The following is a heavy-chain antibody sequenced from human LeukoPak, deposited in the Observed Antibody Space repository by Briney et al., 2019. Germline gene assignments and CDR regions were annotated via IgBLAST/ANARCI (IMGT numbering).Heavy chain of an antibody. Sequence: GGSLRLSCAASGFTFSSYGMSWVRQAPGKGLEWVSAISGSGGSTYYADSVKGRFTISRDNSKNTLYLQMNSLRAEDAAVYYCAKVLPLLWFGENWFDPWGQGTLVTVSS. CDR2: ISGSGGST. CDR1: GFTFSSYG. J-gene: IGHJ5*02. CDR3: AKVLPLLWFGENWFDP. V-gene: IGHV3-23*01. D-gene: IGHD3-10*01.